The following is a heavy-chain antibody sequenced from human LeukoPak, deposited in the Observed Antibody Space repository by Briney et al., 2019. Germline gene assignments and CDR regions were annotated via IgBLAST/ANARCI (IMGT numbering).Heavy chain of an antibody. V-gene: IGHV1-18*01. J-gene: IGHJ4*02. CDR3: ARDKGVVVVPAAIHPFDY. Sequence: ASVKVSCKASGYTFTSYGISWVRQAPGQGLEWMGWICAYNGNTNYAQKLQGRVTMTTDTSTSTAYMELRSLRSDDTAVYYCARDKGVVVVPAAIHPFDYWGQGTLVTVSS. CDR1: GYTFTSYG. D-gene: IGHD2-2*02. CDR2: ICAYNGNT.